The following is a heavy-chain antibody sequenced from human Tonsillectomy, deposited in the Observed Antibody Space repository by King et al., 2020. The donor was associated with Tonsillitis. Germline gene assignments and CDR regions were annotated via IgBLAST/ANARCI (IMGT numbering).Heavy chain of an antibody. J-gene: IGHJ6*02. D-gene: IGHD1-26*01. CDR2: ISYDGTNK. Sequence: VQLVESGGGVVQPGRSLRLSCAASGFTFSSYAMHWVRQAPGKGLEWVAVISYDGTNKYDADSVKGRFTISRDNSKNTLCLQMNNLSTEDTAVYYCARDLNLMVGATLYYYGMDVWGQGTTVTVSS. CDR1: GFTFSSYA. V-gene: IGHV3-30-3*01. CDR3: ARDLNLMVGATLYYYGMDV.